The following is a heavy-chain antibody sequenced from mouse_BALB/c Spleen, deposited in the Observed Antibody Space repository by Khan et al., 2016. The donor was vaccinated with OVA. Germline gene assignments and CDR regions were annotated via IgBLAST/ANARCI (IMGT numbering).Heavy chain of an antibody. CDR1: GFTFSNYG. V-gene: IGHV5-6*01. CDR2: ISTGSSYT. D-gene: IGHD1-1*01. J-gene: IGHJ4*01. CDR3: ESQEGYCGSSYAMDS. Sequence: EVELVESGGDLVKPGGSLKLSCAASGFTFSNYGMSWVRQTPDKRLEWVAAISTGSSYTYYTDSVKGRFTISRDNATNTLYLQMNSLKSEDTAMYFCESQEGYCGSSYAMDSWGQGTSVTVSS.